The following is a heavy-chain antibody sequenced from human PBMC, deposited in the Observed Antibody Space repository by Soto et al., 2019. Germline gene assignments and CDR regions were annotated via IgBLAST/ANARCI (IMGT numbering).Heavy chain of an antibody. CDR3: ASYGGNSAYSFDY. CDR1: GGSISTYY. D-gene: IGHD4-17*01. CDR2: IYYSGST. Sequence: ASETLSLTCTVSGGSISTYYWSWIRQPPGKGLECIGYIYYSGSTNYNPSLKSRVTISVDTSKKQFSLKLSSVTAADTAVYYCASYGGNSAYSFDYWGQGTLVTVSS. J-gene: IGHJ4*02. V-gene: IGHV4-59*01.